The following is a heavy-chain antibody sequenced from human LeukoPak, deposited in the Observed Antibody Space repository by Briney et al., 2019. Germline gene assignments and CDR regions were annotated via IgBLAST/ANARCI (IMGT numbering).Heavy chain of an antibody. D-gene: IGHD3-10*01. CDR1: GFTFDDYG. V-gene: IGHV3-20*04. CDR2: INWNGGGT. Sequence: GGSLRLSCAASGFTFDDYGMSWVRQAPGKGLEWVSGINWNGGGTGYADSVKGRFTIAGDNGKNSLYLVMNSLRAEDTAFYYCARVQDRYYSGSGFDYWGQGTLVTVSS. J-gene: IGHJ4*02. CDR3: ARVQDRYYSGSGFDY.